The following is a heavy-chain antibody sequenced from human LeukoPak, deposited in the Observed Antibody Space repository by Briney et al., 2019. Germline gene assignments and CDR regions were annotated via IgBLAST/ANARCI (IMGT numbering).Heavy chain of an antibody. V-gene: IGHV4-39*01. CDR3: ARSGKIQLFDY. CDR2: IYYSGST. D-gene: IGHD5-18*01. Sequence: PSETLSLTCTVSGGSISSSSYYWGWIRQPPGKGLEWIGSIYYSGSTYYNPSLKSRVTISVDTSKNQFSLKLSSVTAADTAVYYCARSGKIQLFDYWGQGTLVTVSS. CDR1: GGSISSSSYY. J-gene: IGHJ4*02.